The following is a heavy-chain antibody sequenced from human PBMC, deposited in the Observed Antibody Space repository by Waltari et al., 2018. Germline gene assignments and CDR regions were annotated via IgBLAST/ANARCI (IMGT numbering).Heavy chain of an antibody. J-gene: IGHJ3*01. D-gene: IGHD2-2*01. CDR3: ASGYQFRRPLDAFGF. CDR1: GASIGSATYY. CDR2: VASTGTT. V-gene: IGHV4-61*02. Sequence: QVQLQESGPGLVKPSEPLALTCTVSGASIGSATYYWSWIRQSAGEGLEWFGRVASTGTTVYDPSFRGRVTMSVDTSKNQFSLKVNSVTATDTAVYYCASGYQFRRPLDAFGFWGLGTMVTVSS.